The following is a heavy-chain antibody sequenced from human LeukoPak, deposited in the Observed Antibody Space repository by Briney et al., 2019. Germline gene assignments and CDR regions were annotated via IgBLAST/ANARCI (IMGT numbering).Heavy chain of an antibody. CDR2: MWSDGDNR. Sequence: GGSLRLSCAASGFTFGTYAMHWVRQAPGKGLEWVAVMWSDGDNRYYADSVKGQFTISRDNSKNTLYLEMNSLRAEDTAVYYCVRDRCSGGSCRLFDYWGQGALVTVSS. D-gene: IGHD2-15*01. V-gene: IGHV3-33*01. CDR3: VRDRCSGGSCRLFDY. J-gene: IGHJ4*02. CDR1: GFTFGTYA.